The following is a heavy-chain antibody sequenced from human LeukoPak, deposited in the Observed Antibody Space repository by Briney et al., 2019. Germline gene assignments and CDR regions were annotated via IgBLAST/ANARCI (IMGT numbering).Heavy chain of an antibody. CDR2: ISSSSSYI. CDR3: ARDCGSSTSCYYYYGMDV. Sequence: GGSLRLSCAASGFTFSSYSMNWVRQAPGKGLEWVSSISSSSSYIYYADSVKGRFTISRDNAKNSLYLQMNSPRAEDTAVYYCARDCGSSTSCYYYYGMDVWGQGTTVTVSS. V-gene: IGHV3-21*01. CDR1: GFTFSSYS. J-gene: IGHJ6*02. D-gene: IGHD2-2*01.